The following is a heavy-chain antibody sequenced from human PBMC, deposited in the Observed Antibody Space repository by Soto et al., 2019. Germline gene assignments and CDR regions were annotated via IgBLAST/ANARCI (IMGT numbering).Heavy chain of an antibody. Sequence: PVGSLRLSCAASGFTFSSYGMHWFRQAPVNGLEWVAVIWYDGSNKYYADSVKGRFTISRDNSKNTLYLQMNSLRAEDTAVYYCARDRWARSGYSGYNDYWGQGTLVTVSS. CDR2: IWYDGSNK. CDR3: ARDRWARSGYSGYNDY. J-gene: IGHJ4*02. D-gene: IGHD5-12*01. CDR1: GFTFSSYG. V-gene: IGHV3-33*01.